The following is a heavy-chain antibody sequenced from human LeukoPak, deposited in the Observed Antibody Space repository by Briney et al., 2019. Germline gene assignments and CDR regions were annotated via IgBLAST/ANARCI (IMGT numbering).Heavy chain of an antibody. D-gene: IGHD6-19*01. Sequence: PGGSLRLSCTASGFAFSFFAMSWLRQPPGKGLEWVSTINANSGATSYAASVRGRFTISRDNSKNKLHLQLNSLRAEDTAVYYCAKPISGGLAVSADWFDPWGQGTLVVVSS. CDR3: AKPISGGLAVSADWFDP. J-gene: IGHJ5*01. CDR1: GFAFSFFA. CDR2: INANSGAT. V-gene: IGHV3-23*01.